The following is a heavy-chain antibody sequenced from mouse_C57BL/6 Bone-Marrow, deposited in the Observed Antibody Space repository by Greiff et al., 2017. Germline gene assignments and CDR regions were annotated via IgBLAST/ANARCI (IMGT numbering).Heavy chain of an antibody. D-gene: IGHD2-12*01. J-gene: IGHJ3*01. CDR2: IYPSDSET. CDR1: GYTFTSYW. V-gene: IGHV1-61*01. Sequence: QVQLQQPGAELVRPGSSVKLSCKASGYTFTSYWMDWVKQRPGQGLEWIGNIYPSDSETHYNQKFKDKATLTVDKSSSTAYMQLSSLTSEDSAVYYCARRGDSPCAYWGQGTLVTVSA. CDR3: ARRGDSPCAY.